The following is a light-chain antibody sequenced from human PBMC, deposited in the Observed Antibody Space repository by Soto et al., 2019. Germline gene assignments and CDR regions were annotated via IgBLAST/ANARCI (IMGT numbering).Light chain of an antibody. CDR2: TDS. J-gene: IGLJ3*02. CDR3: YSVADNDLV. V-gene: IGLV3-27*01. Sequence: SYELTQPSSVSVSPGQTARITCSGDVLAKKYARWFQQKPGQAPVVVIYTDSERPSGIPERFSGYSSGTTVTLSISGAQVEDEADYYCYSVADNDLVFGGGTKVTVL. CDR1: VLAKKY.